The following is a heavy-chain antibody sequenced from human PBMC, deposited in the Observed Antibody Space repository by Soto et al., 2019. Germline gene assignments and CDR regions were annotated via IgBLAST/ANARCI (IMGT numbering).Heavy chain of an antibody. CDR3: ARGALTTLAYYYGMDV. V-gene: IGHV1-69*13. Sequence: SVKVSCKASGGTFSSYTMSWVRQAPGQGLEWMGGIIPIFGTTTYAHKFQGRVTISADESTSTVYMELSSLRGEDTAVYYCARGALTTLAYYYGMDVWGQGTTVTVSS. CDR1: GGTFSSYT. CDR2: IIPIFGTT. J-gene: IGHJ6*02. D-gene: IGHD4-4*01.